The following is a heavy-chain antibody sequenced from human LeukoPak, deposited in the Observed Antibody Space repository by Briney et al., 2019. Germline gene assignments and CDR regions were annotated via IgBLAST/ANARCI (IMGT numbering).Heavy chain of an antibody. CDR1: GFTFSSYS. CDR3: ARDQWIQLWFKADAFDI. J-gene: IGHJ3*02. D-gene: IGHD5-18*01. Sequence: PGGSLRLSCAASGFTFSSYSMNWVRQAPGKGLEWVSSISSSSSYIYYADSVKGRFTISRDNARNSLYLQMNSLRAEDTAVYYCARDQWIQLWFKADAFDIWGQGTMVTVSS. CDR2: ISSSSSYI. V-gene: IGHV3-21*01.